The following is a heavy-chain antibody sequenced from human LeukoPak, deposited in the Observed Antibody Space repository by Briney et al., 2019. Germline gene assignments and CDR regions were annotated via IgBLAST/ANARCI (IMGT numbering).Heavy chain of an antibody. D-gene: IGHD1-7*01. CDR1: GDSVSSDSVS. V-gene: IGHV6-1*01. J-gene: IGHJ4*02. CDR2: TYFRSKWYN. CDR3: VRARIKDSWNYGGHDY. Sequence: TSQTLSLTCAISGDSVSSDSVSWNWMRQSPSRGLEWLGRTYFRSKWYNDYAVSVKSRIIINPDTSKNQFYLQMKSVTSDDTAVYYCVRARIKDSWNYGGHDYWGQGTLVTVSS.